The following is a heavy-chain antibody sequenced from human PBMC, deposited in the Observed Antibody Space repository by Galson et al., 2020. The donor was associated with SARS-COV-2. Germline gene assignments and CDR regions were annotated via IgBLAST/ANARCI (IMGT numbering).Heavy chain of an antibody. CDR1: GASISSGPYY. D-gene: IGHD3-3*01. CDR2: IYKSGRK. V-gene: IGHV4-61*02. CDR3: ARGNSPCVTIFGILTGTCGMDV. J-gene: IGHJ6*02. Sequence: SETLSLTCTVSGASISSGPYYWSWIRQPAGKGLEWIGRIYKSGRKDYNPSLSRHATMSVDTSKTQFSLKLSYVTAADTAVYYCARGNSPCVTIFGILTGTCGMDVWGQGTTVTVSS.